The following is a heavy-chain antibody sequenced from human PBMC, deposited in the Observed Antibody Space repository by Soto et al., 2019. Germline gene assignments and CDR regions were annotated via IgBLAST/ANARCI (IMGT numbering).Heavy chain of an antibody. CDR1: GFTFSGFA. J-gene: IGHJ4*02. Sequence: EVHLLESGGGLAQPGGSLRLSCAASGFTFSGFAMSWVRQAPGKGLEWVSAITGSGGSTYHADSVKGRFTISRDNSKNVLYLEMNNLRADDTAVYYCATGSSSSRPYYFDSWGQGTLATVSS. CDR2: ITGSGGST. V-gene: IGHV3-23*01. D-gene: IGHD6-6*01. CDR3: ATGSSSSRPYYFDS.